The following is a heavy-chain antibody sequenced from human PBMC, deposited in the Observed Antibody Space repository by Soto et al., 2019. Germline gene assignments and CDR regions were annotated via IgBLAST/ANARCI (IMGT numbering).Heavy chain of an antibody. D-gene: IGHD1-26*01. CDR2: INPNSGGT. V-gene: IGHV1-2*04. CDR1: GYTFTGYY. Sequence: EASVKVSCKASGYTFTGYYMHWVRQAPGQGLEWMGWINPNSGGTNYAQKFQGWVTMTRDTSISTAYMELSRLRSDDTAVYYCARARRMGATYYYYGMDVWGQGTTVTGSS. J-gene: IGHJ6*02. CDR3: ARARRMGATYYYYGMDV.